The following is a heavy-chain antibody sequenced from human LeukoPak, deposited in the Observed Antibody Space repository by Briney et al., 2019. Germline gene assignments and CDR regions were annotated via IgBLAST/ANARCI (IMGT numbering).Heavy chain of an antibody. Sequence: GGSLRLSCAASGFTFSSYAMSWVRQAPGKGLEWVSAINGRGDNTYYADFVKGRFTISRDNSKSTVYLQMNSLRTEDTAVYYCAKDRVSPGFNWFDPWGQGTLVTVSS. CDR1: GFTFSSYA. CDR3: AKDRVSPGFNWFDP. V-gene: IGHV3-23*01. J-gene: IGHJ5*02. CDR2: INGRGDNT. D-gene: IGHD2/OR15-2a*01.